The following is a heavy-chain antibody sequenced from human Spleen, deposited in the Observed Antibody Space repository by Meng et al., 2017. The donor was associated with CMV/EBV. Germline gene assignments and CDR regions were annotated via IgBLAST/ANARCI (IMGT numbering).Heavy chain of an antibody. D-gene: IGHD5-18*01. V-gene: IGHV3-30-3*01. CDR3: ARDQSPRGYSYGYGY. CDR2: ISYDGSNE. CDR1: GFTFSSYA. Sequence: GGSLRLSCAASGFTFSSYAMHWVRQAPGKGLEWVAVISYDGSNEYYADSVKGRFTISRDNSKNTLYPQMNSLRAEDTAVYYCARDQSPRGYSYGYGYWGQGTLVTVSS. J-gene: IGHJ4*02.